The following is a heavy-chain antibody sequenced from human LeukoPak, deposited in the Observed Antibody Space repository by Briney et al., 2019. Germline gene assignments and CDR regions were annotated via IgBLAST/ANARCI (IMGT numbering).Heavy chain of an antibody. D-gene: IGHD3-9*01. Sequence: PGGSLRLSCAASGLTFSSYAMHWVRQAPGKGLEYVSAISSNGGSTYYADSVKGRFTISRDNSKNTLYLQMSSLRAEDTAVYYCVKEGLRYFDWLLDYWGQGTLVTVSS. J-gene: IGHJ4*02. CDR3: VKEGLRYFDWLLDY. V-gene: IGHV3-64D*06. CDR1: GLTFSSYA. CDR2: ISSNGGST.